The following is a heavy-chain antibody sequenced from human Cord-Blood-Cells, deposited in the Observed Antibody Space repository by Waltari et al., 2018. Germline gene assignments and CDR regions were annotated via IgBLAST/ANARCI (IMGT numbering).Heavy chain of an antibody. V-gene: IGHV3-48*01. CDR1: GFTFSSYS. CDR2: ISSSSRTI. J-gene: IGHJ2*01. CDR3: ARDQRAGTTGWYFDL. D-gene: IGHD1-7*01. Sequence: EVQLVESGGGLVQPGGSLRLSCAASGFTFSSYSMNWVRQAPGKGLEWVSYISSSSRTIYYADSVKGRFTISRDNAKNSLYLQMNSLRAEDTAVYYCARDQRAGTTGWYFDLWGRGTLVTVSS.